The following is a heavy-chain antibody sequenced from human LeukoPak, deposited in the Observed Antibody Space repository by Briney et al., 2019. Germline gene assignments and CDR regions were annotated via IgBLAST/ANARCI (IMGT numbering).Heavy chain of an antibody. D-gene: IGHD2-15*01. CDR3: ARGYCSGGGCYTAEYLPH. V-gene: IGHV1-8*02. J-gene: IGHJ1*01. CDR2: MRPNSGET. Sequence: GTSVKVSCKASGYTFTNFEINWVRQVAGQGLEWMGWMRPNSGETVNVQKFQGRVTMTRDISTSTAYMELTGLRSGDTAVYFCARGYCSGGGCYTAEYLPHWGQGTLVTVSS. CDR1: GYTFTNFE.